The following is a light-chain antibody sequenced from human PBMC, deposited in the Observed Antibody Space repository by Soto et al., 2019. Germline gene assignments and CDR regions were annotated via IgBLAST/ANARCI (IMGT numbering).Light chain of an antibody. V-gene: IGLV1-47*01. J-gene: IGLJ2*01. CDR1: SSNIGSNY. CDR2: RND. CDR3: AAWDDSLKGV. Sequence: QAVVTQPPSASGTPGQRVTISCSGSSSNIGSNYGHWYQQLPGTAATLLIYRNDQRPSGVRDRFSGSESGTSASLAISGLRSEDEAHYYCAAWDDSLKGVFGGGTKLTVL.